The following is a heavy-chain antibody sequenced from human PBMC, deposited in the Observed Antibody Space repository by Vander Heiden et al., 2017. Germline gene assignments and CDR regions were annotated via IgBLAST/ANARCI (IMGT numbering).Heavy chain of an antibody. V-gene: IGHV3-9*01. CDR2: ISWNSGSI. Sequence: EVQLVESGGGLVQPGRYLRLYCEASGFTLDDYAMNWVRQTPGKGLEWVSGISWNSGSIGYADSVKGRFTISRDNAKNSLYLQMNSLRAEDTALYYCAKVFSGSYQSDMDVWGQGTTVTVSS. J-gene: IGHJ6*02. D-gene: IGHD1-26*01. CDR1: GFTLDDYA. CDR3: AKVFSGSYQSDMDV.